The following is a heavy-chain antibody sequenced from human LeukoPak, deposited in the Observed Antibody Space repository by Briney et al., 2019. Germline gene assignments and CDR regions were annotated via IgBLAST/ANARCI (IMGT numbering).Heavy chain of an antibody. V-gene: IGHV3-23*01. Sequence: GGSLRLSCAASGFTFSSYAMSWVRQAPGKGLEWVSAISGSGGSTYYADSVKGRFTISRDNSKNTLYLQMNSLRAEDTAVYYCAKSLYYYGSGSYYNDWGQGTLVTVSS. CDR2: ISGSGGST. CDR1: GFTFSSYA. J-gene: IGHJ4*02. D-gene: IGHD3-10*01. CDR3: AKSLYYYGSGSYYND.